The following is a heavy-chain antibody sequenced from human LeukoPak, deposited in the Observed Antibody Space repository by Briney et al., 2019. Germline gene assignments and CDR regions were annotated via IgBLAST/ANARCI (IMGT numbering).Heavy chain of an antibody. CDR2: VYYSGST. Sequence: SETLSLTCTISGGSISSSSYYWGWIRQPPGKGLEWIGYVYYSGSTNYNPSLKSRVTISVDTSKKQFSLKLSSATAADTAVYYCARVLDLSKRGLDALDIWGQGTMVTVSS. CDR3: ARVLDLSKRGLDALDI. J-gene: IGHJ3*02. CDR1: GGSISSSSYY. D-gene: IGHD3-16*01. V-gene: IGHV4-61*05.